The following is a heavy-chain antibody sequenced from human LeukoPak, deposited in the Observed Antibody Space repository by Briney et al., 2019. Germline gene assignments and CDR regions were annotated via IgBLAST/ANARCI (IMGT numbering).Heavy chain of an antibody. J-gene: IGHJ3*02. CDR2: IYYSGST. CDR1: GGSISSSSYY. D-gene: IGHD3-9*01. Sequence: SETLSLTCTVSGGSISSSSYYWGWIRQPPGKGLEWIGSIYYSGSTYYNPALKSRVSISVDTSKNQFSLKLSSVTAADTAVYYCARQRRYFDLFPLGDAFDIWGQGTMVTVSS. CDR3: ARQRRYFDLFPLGDAFDI. V-gene: IGHV4-39*01.